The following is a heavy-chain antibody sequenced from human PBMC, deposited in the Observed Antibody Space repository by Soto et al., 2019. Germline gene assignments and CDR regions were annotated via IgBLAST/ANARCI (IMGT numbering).Heavy chain of an antibody. D-gene: IGHD6-13*01. J-gene: IGHJ4*02. CDR3: AKDRGYPRDYFHY. CDR2: ISPNGQGI. CDR1: GFTLNNYG. Sequence: EVQLLESGGGLVQPGGSLRLSCAASGFTLNNYGMSWVRQAPGKGLEWVSAISPNGQGIYYTDSVKGRFIISKDNSKNTVFLHMDSLTADDTAVYYCAKDRGYPRDYFHYWGQGTLVPVYS. V-gene: IGHV3-23*01.